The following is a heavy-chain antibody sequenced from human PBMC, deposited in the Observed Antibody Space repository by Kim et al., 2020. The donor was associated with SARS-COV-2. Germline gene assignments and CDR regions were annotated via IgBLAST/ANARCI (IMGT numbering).Heavy chain of an antibody. CDR3: ARMATTWWFDP. J-gene: IGHJ5*02. V-gene: IGHV4-39*07. D-gene: IGHD4-4*01. Sequence: YSNPSIQSRVTLSVDTSKNQFSQKLNSVTAADTAVYYCARMATTWWFDPWGQGTLVTVSS.